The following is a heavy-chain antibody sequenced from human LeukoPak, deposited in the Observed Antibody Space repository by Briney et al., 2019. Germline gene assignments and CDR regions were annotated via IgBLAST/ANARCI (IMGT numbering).Heavy chain of an antibody. V-gene: IGHV3-23*01. CDR3: AKSSILLWFGELSPTPFDY. D-gene: IGHD3-10*01. Sequence: GGSLGLSCAASGFTFSSYAMSWVRQAPGKGLEWVSAISGSGGSTYYADSVKGRFTISRDNSKNTLYLQMNSLRAEDTAVYYCAKSSILLWFGELSPTPFDYWGRGTLVTVSS. CDR1: GFTFSSYA. J-gene: IGHJ4*02. CDR2: ISGSGGST.